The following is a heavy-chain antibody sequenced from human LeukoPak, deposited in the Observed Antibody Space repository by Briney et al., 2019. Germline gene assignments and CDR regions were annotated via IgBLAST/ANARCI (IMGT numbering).Heavy chain of an antibody. CDR3: AKGIAAGGMGYMDV. CDR1: GFTFSRND. V-gene: IGHV3-33*06. CDR2: IWYDGSNK. Sequence: PGGSLRLSCAASGFTFSRNDMHWVRQPPGKGLEWVGDIWYDGSNKYYADSVRGRFTISRDNSKSTMYLQMNSLRVEDTAVYYCAKGIAAGGMGYMDVWGKGTMVTVSS. J-gene: IGHJ6*03. D-gene: IGHD6-13*01.